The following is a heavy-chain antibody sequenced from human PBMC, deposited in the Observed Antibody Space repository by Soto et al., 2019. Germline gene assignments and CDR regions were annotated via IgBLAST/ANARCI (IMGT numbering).Heavy chain of an antibody. V-gene: IGHV1-69*12. CDR2: IIPMFDTP. J-gene: IGHJ4*02. CDR3: ARSGGLDRDFNY. Sequence: QVQLVQSGADVKKPGSSVMVSCKASGGTFSSDSFSWVRQAPGQGLEWMGGIIPMFDTPIYAQKFQDRVTITADESTSTAYMQLSSLRSGDTAVYYCARSGGLDRDFNYWGQGSLVTVSS. D-gene: IGHD2-15*01. CDR1: GGTFSSDS.